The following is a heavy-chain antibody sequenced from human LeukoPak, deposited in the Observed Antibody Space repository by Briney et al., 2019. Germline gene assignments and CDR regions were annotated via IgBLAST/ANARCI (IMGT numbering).Heavy chain of an antibody. J-gene: IGHJ4*02. V-gene: IGHV3-49*04. CDR1: GLTFGDNA. CDR2: IRNKGNGGTT. CDR3: TTGSYHESSGYRFDY. Sequence: GRSLRLSCTTSGLTFGDNAMSWVRQAPGKGLEWVGFIRNKGNGGTTEYAASVKGRSTISRDDSEGITYLQMNSLRTEDTAVYYCTTGSYHESSGYRFDYWGQGTLVTVSS. D-gene: IGHD3-22*01.